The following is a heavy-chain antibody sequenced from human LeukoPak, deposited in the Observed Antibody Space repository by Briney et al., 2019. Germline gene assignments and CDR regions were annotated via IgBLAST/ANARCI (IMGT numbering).Heavy chain of an antibody. V-gene: IGHV5-51*01. CDR1: GYSXXTYW. Sequence: GYSXXTYWIGWVRQMPGKGLEWMGIIYPGDSDTRYSPSFQGQVSISADRSISTAYLQWSSLKASDTAMYSXAXXRXXXXSAXXPWGQGTLVTVSS. CDR3: AXXRXXXXSAXXP. CDR2: IYPGDSDT. J-gene: IGHJ5*02.